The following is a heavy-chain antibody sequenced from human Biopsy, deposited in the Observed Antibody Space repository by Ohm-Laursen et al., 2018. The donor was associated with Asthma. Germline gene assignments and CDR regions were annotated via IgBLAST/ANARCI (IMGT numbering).Heavy chain of an antibody. J-gene: IGHJ5*02. Sequence: SQTLSLTCTVSGGSINIGDYYWGWIRQHPVTGLEWIGYIYYSGSTYYNPSLKSRVSISLDTSKNQFSLSLTSVTAADTAVYYCARTTYGDDGFDPWGQGTLVTVSS. V-gene: IGHV4-31*03. D-gene: IGHD4-17*01. CDR3: ARTTYGDDGFDP. CDR2: IYYSGST. CDR1: GGSINIGDYY.